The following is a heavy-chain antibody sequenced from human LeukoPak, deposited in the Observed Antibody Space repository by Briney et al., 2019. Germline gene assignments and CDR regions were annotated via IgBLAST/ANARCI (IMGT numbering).Heavy chain of an antibody. J-gene: IGHJ6*02. CDR3: ARALYLNWVGYYGMDV. CDR1: GGSFSGYY. Sequence: SETLSLTCAVYGGSFSGYYWSWIRQPPGEGLEWIGEINHSGSTNYNPSLKSRVTISVDTSKNQFSLKLSSVTAADTAVYYCARALYLNWVGYYGMDVWGQGTTVTVSS. D-gene: IGHD7-27*01. CDR2: INHSGST. V-gene: IGHV4-34*01.